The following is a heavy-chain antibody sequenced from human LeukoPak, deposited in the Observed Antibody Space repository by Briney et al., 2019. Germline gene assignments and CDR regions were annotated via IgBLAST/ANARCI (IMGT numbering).Heavy chain of an antibody. CDR1: GYSISSSNW. Sequence: SETLSLTCAVSGYSISSSNWWGWIRQPPGKGLEWIGYIYYSGSTNYNPSLKSRVTISVDTSKNQFSLKLSSVTAADTAVYYCARQRVARRRGYYFDYWGQGTLVTVSS. CDR2: IYYSGST. CDR3: ARQRVARRRGYYFDY. J-gene: IGHJ4*02. V-gene: IGHV4-28*01. D-gene: IGHD1-26*01.